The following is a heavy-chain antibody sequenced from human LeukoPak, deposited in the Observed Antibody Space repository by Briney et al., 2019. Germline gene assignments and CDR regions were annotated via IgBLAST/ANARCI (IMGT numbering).Heavy chain of an antibody. CDR1: GYTFTSYY. CDR3: ARAVTGYYYMDV. Sequence: GASVKVSCKASGYTFTSYYMHWVRQAPGQGLEWMGIINPSGGSTSYAQKFQGRVTMTRDMSTSTVYMELSSLRSEDTAVYYCARAVTGYYYMDVWGQGTMVTVSS. D-gene: IGHD4-23*01. V-gene: IGHV1-46*01. CDR2: INPSGGST. J-gene: IGHJ6*03.